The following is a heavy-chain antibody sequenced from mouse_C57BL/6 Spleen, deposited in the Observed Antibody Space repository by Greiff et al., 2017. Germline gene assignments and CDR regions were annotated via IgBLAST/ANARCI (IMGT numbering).Heavy chain of an antibody. CDR2: ISYSGST. CDR3: ARDAPFLRGAWFAY. J-gene: IGHJ3*01. D-gene: IGHD1-1*01. V-gene: IGHV3-1*01. CDR1: GYSITSGYD. Sequence: EVQVVESGPGMVKPSQSLSLTCTVTGYSITSGYDWHWIRHFPGNKLEWMGYISYSGSTNYNPSLKSRISITQDTSKNHFFLKLNSVTTEDTATYYCARDAPFLRGAWFAYWGQGTLFTVSA.